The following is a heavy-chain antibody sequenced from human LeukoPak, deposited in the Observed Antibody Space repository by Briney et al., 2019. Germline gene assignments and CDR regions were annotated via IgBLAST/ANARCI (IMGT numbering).Heavy chain of an antibody. Sequence: PGGSLRLPCAASGFTFSSYGMHWVRQAPGKGLEWVAYIQYDRSNEQYAHSVKGRFRISRDNSKNILYLQMNSLRAEDTAVYYCAKDRCSNGIGCYYYYMDVWGKGTTVTISS. CDR2: IQYDRSNE. D-gene: IGHD2-8*01. CDR1: GFTFSSYG. CDR3: AKDRCSNGIGCYYYYMDV. V-gene: IGHV3-30*02. J-gene: IGHJ6*03.